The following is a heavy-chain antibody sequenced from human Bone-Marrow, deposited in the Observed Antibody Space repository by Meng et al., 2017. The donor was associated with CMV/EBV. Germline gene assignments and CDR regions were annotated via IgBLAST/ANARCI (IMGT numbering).Heavy chain of an antibody. V-gene: IGHV3-21*01. CDR1: EFTFSSYG. D-gene: IGHD3-22*01. CDR3: ARETGYRYNYDTIGYGGFDI. J-gene: IGHJ3*02. CDR2: ISSSSSYI. Sequence: GESLKISCTASEFTFSSYGMNWVRQAPGKGLEWVSSISSSSSYIYYADSLKGRFTISRDNAKNSLYLQMNSLRAEDTAVYYCARETGYRYNYDTIGYGGFDIWSQGTMVTVSS.